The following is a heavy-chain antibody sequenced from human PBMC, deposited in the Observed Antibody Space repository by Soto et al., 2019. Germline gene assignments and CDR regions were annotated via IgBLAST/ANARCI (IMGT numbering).Heavy chain of an antibody. D-gene: IGHD6-13*01. Sequence: SETLSLSCAVSGASISRYYWSWIRQSPGKGLEWIGYLYNTGSTTYNPSLKSRVTISVDTSKNQFSLKLSSVTAADTAVYYCARGGQLGLRPFPEYFHHWGQGTLVTVSS. V-gene: IGHV4-59*12. CDR1: GASISRYY. J-gene: IGHJ1*01. CDR3: ARGGQLGLRPFPEYFHH. CDR2: LYNTGST.